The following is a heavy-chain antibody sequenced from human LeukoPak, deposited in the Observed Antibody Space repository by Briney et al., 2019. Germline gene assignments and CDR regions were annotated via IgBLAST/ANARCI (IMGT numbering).Heavy chain of an antibody. J-gene: IGHJ4*02. D-gene: IGHD3-10*01. V-gene: IGHV3-30*04. Sequence: TGGSLRSPCAASGFAISHYAMHWVRQSPGKGLEWVAVTSSDGSIKLYEDSVKGRFTISADISKDLLYLQMDSLRADDTAIYYCARDPIGGPRDYFVTWGERARVIVSS. CDR2: TSSDGSIK. CDR3: ARDPIGGPRDYFVT. CDR1: GFAISHYA.